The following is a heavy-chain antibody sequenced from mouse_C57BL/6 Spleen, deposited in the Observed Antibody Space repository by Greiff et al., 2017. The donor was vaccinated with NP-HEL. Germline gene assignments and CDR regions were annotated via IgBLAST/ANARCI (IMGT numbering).Heavy chain of an antibody. V-gene: IGHV3-6*01. D-gene: IGHD2-5*01. J-gene: IGHJ3*01. Sequence: EVQLVESGPGLVKPSQSLSLTCSVTGYSITSGYYWNWIRQFPGNKLEWMGYISYDGSNNYNPSLKNRISITRDTSKNQFFLKLNSVTTEDTATYYCAREYSNWGFAYWGQGTLVTVSA. CDR2: ISYDGSN. CDR3: AREYSNWGFAY. CDR1: GYSITSGYY.